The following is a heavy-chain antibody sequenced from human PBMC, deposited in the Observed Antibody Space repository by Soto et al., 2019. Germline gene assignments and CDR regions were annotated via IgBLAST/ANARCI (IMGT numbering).Heavy chain of an antibody. CDR3: ARGASYYYDSSGYSDAFDI. Sequence: GASVKVSCKASGYTFTSYGISWVRQAPGQGLEWMGWISAYNGNTNYAQKLQGRVTMTTDTSTSTAYMELRSLRSDDTAVYYCARGASYYYDSSGYSDAFDIWGQGTMVTVSS. V-gene: IGHV1-18*01. CDR2: ISAYNGNT. CDR1: GYTFTSYG. J-gene: IGHJ3*02. D-gene: IGHD3-22*01.